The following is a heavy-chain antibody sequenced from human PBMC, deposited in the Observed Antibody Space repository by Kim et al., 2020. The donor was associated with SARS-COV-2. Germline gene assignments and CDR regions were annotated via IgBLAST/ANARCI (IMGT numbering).Heavy chain of an antibody. J-gene: IGHJ4*02. V-gene: IGHV3-30*01. CDR3: ASEHIVVVTATKYYFDY. D-gene: IGHD2-21*02. Sequence: VKGRFTSSRDNSKNTLYLQMNSLRAEDTAVYYCASEHIVVVTATKYYFDYWGQGTLVTVSS.